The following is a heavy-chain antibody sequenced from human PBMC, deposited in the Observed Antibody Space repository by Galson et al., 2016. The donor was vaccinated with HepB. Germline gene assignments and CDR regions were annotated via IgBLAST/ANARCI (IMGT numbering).Heavy chain of an antibody. D-gene: IGHD3-22*01. J-gene: IGHJ6*02. CDR2: VYHSGSA. V-gene: IGHV4-4*02. CDR3: ARYSSGLSGYYYGMDV. Sequence: SETLSLTCAVSGGSIRSNNWWTWVRQSPGKGLEWIGEVYHSGSANYNLSLKSRVTISVDKSKNQFSLNLNSVTATDTAVDYCARYSSGLSGYYYGMDVRGQGTMVTVSS. CDR1: GGSIRSNNW.